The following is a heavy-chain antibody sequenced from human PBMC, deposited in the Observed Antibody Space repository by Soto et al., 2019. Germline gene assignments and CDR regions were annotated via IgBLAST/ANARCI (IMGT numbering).Heavy chain of an antibody. D-gene: IGHD3-3*01. CDR2: IIPIFGTA. CDR1: GGTFSSYA. Sequence: QVQLVQSGAEVKKPGSSVKVSCKASGGTFSSYAISWVRQAPGQGLEWMGGIIPIFGTANYAQKFQGRVTITADESTSTAYMELSSLRSEDTAVYYRARDPETKEWLLSYGMDVWGQGTTFTVSS. J-gene: IGHJ6*02. CDR3: ARDPETKEWLLSYGMDV. V-gene: IGHV1-69*12.